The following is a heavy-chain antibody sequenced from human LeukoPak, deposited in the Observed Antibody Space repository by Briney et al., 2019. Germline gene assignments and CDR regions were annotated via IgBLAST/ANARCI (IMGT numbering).Heavy chain of an antibody. CDR1: GYSFTRYG. D-gene: IGHD3/OR15-3a*01. Sequence: GASVKVSCEASGYSFTRYGFSWVRQAPGQGLEWRAWISADNGNTVYAENVQGRVTLTTDTSTSTAYMELRSLRSDDTAVYYCAGDEGSKNDLYYSDYWGQGTLVTVSS. CDR2: ISADNGNT. J-gene: IGHJ4*02. CDR3: AGDEGSKNDLYYSDY. V-gene: IGHV1-18*01.